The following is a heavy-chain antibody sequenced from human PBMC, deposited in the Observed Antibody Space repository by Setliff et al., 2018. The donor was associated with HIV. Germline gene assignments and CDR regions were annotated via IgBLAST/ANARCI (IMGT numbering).Heavy chain of an antibody. CDR3: ARVSELLAYYMDV. Sequence: GGSLRLSCAASGFTLITYWMSWVRQAPGKGLEWVAKIKQDGSDKYYVDSVKGRFTISRDNAKNSLYLQMNGLRAEDTAMYYCARVSELLAYYMDVWGKGTTVTVSS. D-gene: IGHD1-26*01. V-gene: IGHV3-7*01. CDR1: GFTLITYW. CDR2: IKQDGSDK. J-gene: IGHJ6*03.